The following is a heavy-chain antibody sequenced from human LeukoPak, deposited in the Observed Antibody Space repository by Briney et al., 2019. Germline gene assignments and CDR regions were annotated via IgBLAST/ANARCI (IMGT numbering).Heavy chain of an antibody. CDR3: ARDVAAAGTWDY. D-gene: IGHD6-13*01. J-gene: IGHJ4*02. CDR2: ISSSSSYI. V-gene: IGHV3-21*01. CDR1: GFTFSSYS. Sequence: GVSLRLSCAASGFTFSSYSMNWVRQAPGKGLEWVSSISSSSSYIYYADSVKGRFTISRDNAKNSLYLQMNSLRAEDTAVYYCARDVAAAGTWDYWGQGTLVTVSS.